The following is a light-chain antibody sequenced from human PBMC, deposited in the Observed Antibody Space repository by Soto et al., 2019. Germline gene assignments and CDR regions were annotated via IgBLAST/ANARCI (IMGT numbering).Light chain of an antibody. J-gene: IGKJ1*01. CDR1: QNIDSY. Sequence: DIQMTQSPSSLSASLGDRVTITCRASQNIDSYLNWYQQKPGKAPKYLIYGASSLQSGVPSRFSGSGSGTDFTLTISSLQPDDIATYYCQQSHSAPRTFGHGTKVEIK. CDR3: QQSHSAPRT. CDR2: GAS. V-gene: IGKV1-39*01.